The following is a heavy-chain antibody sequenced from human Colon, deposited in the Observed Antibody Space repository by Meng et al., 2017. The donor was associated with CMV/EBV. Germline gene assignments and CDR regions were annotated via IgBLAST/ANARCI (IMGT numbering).Heavy chain of an antibody. D-gene: IGHD3-3*01. CDR3: VRDGVTPDY. Sequence: GESLKISCAASGFTFSTYSMNWVRQAPGKGLEWLSYMTNSGNTITYADSVKGRFTISRDNAKNSLYLDMNSLRVEDTAMYYCVRDGVTPDYWGQGTLVTVSS. CDR1: GFTFSTYS. J-gene: IGHJ4*02. V-gene: IGHV3-48*04. CDR2: MTNSGNTI.